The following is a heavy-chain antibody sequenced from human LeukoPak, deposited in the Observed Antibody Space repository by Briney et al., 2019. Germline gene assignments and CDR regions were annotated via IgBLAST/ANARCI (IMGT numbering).Heavy chain of an antibody. CDR1: EITFSNYA. V-gene: IGHV3-23*05. D-gene: IGHD5-12*01. Sequence: GGSLRLSCAASEITFSNYAIGWVRQAPGKGLEWVAAIGRSGSPTYYTDSVKGRFTISRDTSKNTPFLEMNSLRAEDTAVYYCAKVDPSVLGAFDVWGQGTMVTVSS. CDR3: AKVDPSVLGAFDV. CDR2: IGRSGSPT. J-gene: IGHJ3*01.